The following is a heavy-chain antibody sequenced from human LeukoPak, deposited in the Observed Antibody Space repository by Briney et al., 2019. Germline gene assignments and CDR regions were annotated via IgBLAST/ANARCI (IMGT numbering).Heavy chain of an antibody. CDR1: GFTFDDYA. V-gene: IGHV3-9*01. CDR2: ISWNSGSI. CDR3: AKDITLGYCSSTSCYNAFDI. J-gene: IGHJ3*02. Sequence: ALRLSCAASGFTFDDYAMHWVRQAPGKGLEWVSGISWNSGSIGYADSVKGRFTISRGNAKNSLYLQMNSLRAEDTALYYCAKDITLGYCSSTSCYNAFDIWGQGTMVTVSS. D-gene: IGHD2-2*02.